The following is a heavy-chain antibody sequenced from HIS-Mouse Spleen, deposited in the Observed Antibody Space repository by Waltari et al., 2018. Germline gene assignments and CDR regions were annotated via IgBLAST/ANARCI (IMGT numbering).Heavy chain of an antibody. CDR2: IYWDDDK. Sequence: QLTLKESGPTLVKPTQTPPLPCTFSGFSPRTSGVGVGWFRQPPGGALEGLALIYWDDDKRYSPSLKSRLTITKDTSKNQVVLTMTNMDPVDTATYYCAHRRGLNLVEGIAAAGYWYFDLWGRGTLVTVSS. D-gene: IGHD6-13*01. CDR1: GFSPRTSGVG. V-gene: IGHV2-5*02. J-gene: IGHJ2*01. CDR3: AHRRGLNLVEGIAAAGYWYFDL.